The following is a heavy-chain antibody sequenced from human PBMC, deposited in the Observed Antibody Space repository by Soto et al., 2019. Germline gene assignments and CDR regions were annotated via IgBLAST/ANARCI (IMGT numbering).Heavy chain of an antibody. D-gene: IGHD6-13*01. J-gene: IGHJ6*02. V-gene: IGHV1-69*05. Sequence: QVQLVQSGAEVKKPGSSVKVSCKASGGTFSSYAISWVRQAPGQGLEWMGGIIPIFGTANYAQKFQGRVTXAXXXSXXTAYMEVRSLGSEDTAVYYCARHVAAAGYYYGLDVWGQGTTVTVSS. CDR1: GGTFSSYA. CDR2: IIPIFGTA. CDR3: ARHVAAAGYYYGLDV.